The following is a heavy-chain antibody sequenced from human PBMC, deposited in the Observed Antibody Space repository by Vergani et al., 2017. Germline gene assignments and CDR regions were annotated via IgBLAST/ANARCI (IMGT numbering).Heavy chain of an antibody. J-gene: IGHJ5*02. V-gene: IGHV3-21*01. CDR3: ASNPTTEDAGFDP. CDR2: ISSSSSYI. Sequence: EVQLVESGGGLVKPGGSLRLSCAASGFTFSSYSMNWVRQAPGKGLEWVSSISSSSSYIYYADSVKGRFTISRDNAKNSLYLQMNRLRAEDTAVYYCASNPTTEDAGFDPWGQGTLVTVSS. D-gene: IGHD4-17*01. CDR1: GFTFSSYS.